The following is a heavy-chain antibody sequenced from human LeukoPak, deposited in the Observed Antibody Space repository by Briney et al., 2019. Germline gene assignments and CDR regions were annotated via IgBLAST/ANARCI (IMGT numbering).Heavy chain of an antibody. CDR2: ISSSSSTI. V-gene: IGHV3-48*04. Sequence: GGSLRLSCAASGFTFSSYSMNWVRQAPGKGLEWVSYISSSSSTIYYADSVKGRFTISRDNAKNSLYLQMNSLRAEDTAVYYCARGGVELRYFDWLLPMAMDVWGQGTTVTVSS. CDR1: GFTFSSYS. CDR3: ARGGVELRYFDWLLPMAMDV. J-gene: IGHJ6*02. D-gene: IGHD3-9*01.